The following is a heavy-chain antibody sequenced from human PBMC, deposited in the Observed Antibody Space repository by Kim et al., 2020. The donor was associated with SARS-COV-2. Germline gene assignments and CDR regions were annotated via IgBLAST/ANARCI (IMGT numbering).Heavy chain of an antibody. V-gene: IGHV4-34*01. CDR1: GGSFSGYY. J-gene: IGHJ4*02. CDR3: ARGPVPAALIDY. CDR2: INHSGST. Sequence: SETLSLTCAVYGGSFSGYYWSWIRQPPGKGLEWIGEINHSGSTNYNPSLKSRVTISVDTSKNQFSLKLSSVTAADTAVYYCARGPVPAALIDYWGQGTLVTVSS. D-gene: IGHD2-2*01.